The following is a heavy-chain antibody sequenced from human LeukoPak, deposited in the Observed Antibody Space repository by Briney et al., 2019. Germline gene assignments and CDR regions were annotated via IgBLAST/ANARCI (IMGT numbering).Heavy chain of an antibody. CDR1: GGPISNYY. CDR2: VYYSGST. CDR3: ARQGGYSSSPDY. J-gene: IGHJ4*02. V-gene: IGHV4-59*08. Sequence: SQTLSLTCTVSGGPISNYYWNWIRQSPGKGLEWIGYVYYSGSTNYNPSLKSRVAISVDASKNQFSLRLSSVTAADTAVYYCARQGGYSSSPDYWGQGTLVTVSS. D-gene: IGHD6-13*01.